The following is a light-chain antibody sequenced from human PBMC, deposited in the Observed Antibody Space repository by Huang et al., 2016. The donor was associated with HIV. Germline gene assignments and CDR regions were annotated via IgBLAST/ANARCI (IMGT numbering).Light chain of an antibody. V-gene: IGKV1-33*01. Sequence: DIQMTQSPSSLSASVGDRVTITCQASQDISDYLNWYQQKPGKAPKLRIYDASNLETGVPSRFSGSGAGTEFTLTISGLQPEDIATYYCQQSDTVPPAFGPGTKLDMK. CDR3: QQSDTVPPA. CDR1: QDISDY. J-gene: IGKJ3*01. CDR2: DAS.